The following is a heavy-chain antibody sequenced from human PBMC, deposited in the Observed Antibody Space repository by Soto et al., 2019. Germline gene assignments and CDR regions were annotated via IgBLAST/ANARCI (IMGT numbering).Heavy chain of an antibody. D-gene: IGHD3-3*01. CDR2: ISSSGSTR. J-gene: IGHJ3*02. CDR3: ARRRITIFGVVINDAFDI. CDR1: VFTFSSYE. Sequence: LRLSCAASVFTFSSYEMNWVRQAPGKGLEWVSYISSSGSTRYYADSVKGRFTISRDNAKNSLYLQMNSLRAEDTAVYYCARRRITIFGVVINDAFDIWGQGTMVTVSS. V-gene: IGHV3-48*03.